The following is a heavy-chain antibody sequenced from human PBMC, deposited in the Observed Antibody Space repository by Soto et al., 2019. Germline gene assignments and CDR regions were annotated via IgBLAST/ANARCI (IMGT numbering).Heavy chain of an antibody. D-gene: IGHD1-26*01. CDR3: ARQAGARPLITY. CDR1: GGSISSSSYY. CDR2: IYYSGST. J-gene: IGHJ4*02. V-gene: IGHV4-39*01. Sequence: QLQLQESGPGLVKPSETLSLTCTVSGGSISSSSYYWGWIRQPPGKGLEWIGSIYYSGSTYYNPSLKSRVSIPLATSQNHFSLKRSSVTAADTAVYHCARQAGARPLITYWGQGTLVTVSS.